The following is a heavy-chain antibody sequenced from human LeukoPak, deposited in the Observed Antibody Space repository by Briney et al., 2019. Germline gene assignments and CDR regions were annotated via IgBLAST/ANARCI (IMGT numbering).Heavy chain of an antibody. CDR3: ARDKYYYDSSGYSPYYYYYGMDV. CDR1: GFTFTTYW. Sequence: GGSLRLSCAASGFTFTTYWMSWVRQAPGKGLEWVSVIYSGGSTYYADSVKGRFTISRDNSKNTLYLQMNSLRAEDTAVYYCARDKYYYDSSGYSPYYYYYGMDVWGQGTTVTVSS. D-gene: IGHD3-22*01. J-gene: IGHJ6*02. CDR2: IYSGGST. V-gene: IGHV3-66*01.